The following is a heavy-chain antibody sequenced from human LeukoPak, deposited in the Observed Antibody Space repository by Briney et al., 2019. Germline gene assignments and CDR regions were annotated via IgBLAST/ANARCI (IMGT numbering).Heavy chain of an antibody. CDR3: ARVFAPYYDSSGYYSYYFDY. CDR2: IYYSGST. V-gene: IGHV4-59*06. D-gene: IGHD3-22*01. J-gene: IGHJ4*02. CDR1: SGSISSHY. Sequence: SQTLSLTCTVSSGSISSHYWSWIRQPPGKGLEWIGYIYYSGSTYYNPSLKSRVTISVDTSKNQFSLKLSSVTAADTAVYYCARVFAPYYDSSGYYSYYFDYWGQGTLVTVSS.